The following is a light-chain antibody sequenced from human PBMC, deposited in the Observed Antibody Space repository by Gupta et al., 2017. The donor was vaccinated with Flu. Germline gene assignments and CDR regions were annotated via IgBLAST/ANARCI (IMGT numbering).Light chain of an antibody. CDR3: AAWDDSRNGWV. J-gene: IGLJ3*02. Sequence: RVTISCSGGSTTIGGNGVDGYRQHPVTAPALLMSGNNKRHSGVPDRFSGSKSGTSASLSISGLQAEDEADYYCAAWDDSRNGWVFGGGTKLTVL. CDR1: STTIGGNG. CDR2: GNN. V-gene: IGLV1-44*01.